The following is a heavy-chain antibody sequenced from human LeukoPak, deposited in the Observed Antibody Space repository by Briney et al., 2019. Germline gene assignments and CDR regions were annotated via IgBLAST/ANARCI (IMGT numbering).Heavy chain of an antibody. CDR3: ARRRDGYKAYYFDY. CDR1: GGSISSGGYS. J-gene: IGHJ4*02. D-gene: IGHD5-24*01. Sequence: SETLSLTCAVSGGSISSGGYSWSWIRQPPGKGLEWIGYIYHNGNTYYSPSLKSRVTISVGTSKNQFSLKLSSVTAADTAVYYCARRRDGYKAYYFDYWGQGTLVTVSS. CDR2: IYHNGNT. V-gene: IGHV4-30-2*02.